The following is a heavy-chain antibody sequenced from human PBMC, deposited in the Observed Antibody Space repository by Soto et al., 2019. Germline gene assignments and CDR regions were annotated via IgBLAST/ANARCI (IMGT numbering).Heavy chain of an antibody. CDR1: GYSFTSYW. D-gene: IGHD6-13*01. J-gene: IGHJ6*02. CDR3: ARQLGSSSWYKYYYGMDV. V-gene: IGHV5-10-1*01. CDR2: IDPSDSYT. Sequence: GESLKISCKGSGYSFTSYWISWVRQMPGKXLEWMGRIDPSDSYTNYSPSFQGHVTISADKSISTAYLQWSSLKASDTAMYYCARQLGSSSWYKYYYGMDVWGQGTTVTVSS.